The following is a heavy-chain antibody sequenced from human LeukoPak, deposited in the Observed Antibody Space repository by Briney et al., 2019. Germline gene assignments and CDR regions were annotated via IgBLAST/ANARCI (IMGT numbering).Heavy chain of an antibody. V-gene: IGHV4-34*01. Sequence: PSESLSLTCAVYGGSFSGYYWSWIPQPPGKGLEWIGEINHSGSTNYNPSLKSRVTISVDTSENQFSLKLSSVTAADTAVYYCASDGSGWYEAYNWLDPWGQGTLVTVSS. CDR2: INHSGST. CDR3: ASDGSGWYEAYNWLDP. CDR1: GGSFSGYY. D-gene: IGHD6-19*01. J-gene: IGHJ5*02.